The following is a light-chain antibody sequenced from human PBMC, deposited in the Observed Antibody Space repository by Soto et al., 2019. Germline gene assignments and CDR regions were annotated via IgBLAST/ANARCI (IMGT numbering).Light chain of an antibody. CDR1: QAIRND. CDR2: AAS. V-gene: IGKV1-6*01. CDR3: LQDYNYPWT. Sequence: AIQMTQSPSSLSASVGDRVTITCRASQAIRNDLGWYQEKVGQAPKLLIYAASNLQSGVPSRFSGSGSGTDFTLTISSLQPEDFATYYCLQDYNYPWTFGQGTKVEI. J-gene: IGKJ1*01.